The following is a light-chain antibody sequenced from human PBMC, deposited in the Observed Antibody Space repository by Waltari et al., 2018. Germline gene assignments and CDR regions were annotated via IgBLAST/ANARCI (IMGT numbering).Light chain of an antibody. Sequence: QAVLTQPSSLSASPGASASLICTLRRGVNDANHRLYWYQQKPGSPPQYPLRYKSDSGKRPGSGVPSRFAGDKDAAAKAGIVRISGVQSEDEADYYCMIWRSGASEFGGGTKLTVL. V-gene: IGLV5-45*03. CDR3: MIWRSGASE. J-gene: IGLJ2*01. CDR1: RGVNDANHR. CDR2: YKSDSGK.